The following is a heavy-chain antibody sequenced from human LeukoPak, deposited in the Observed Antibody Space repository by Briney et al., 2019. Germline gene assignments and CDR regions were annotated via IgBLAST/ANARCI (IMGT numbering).Heavy chain of an antibody. CDR2: ISNSDSTK. J-gene: IGHJ4*02. CDR3: ARIAVAGLSDY. D-gene: IGHD6-19*01. V-gene: IGHV3-48*03. Sequence: GGSLRLSCAASGFTFSIYEMNWVRQAPGKGLEWVSYISNSDSTKYYADSVKGRFTISRDNAKNSLYLQMNSLRAEDTAVYYCARIAVAGLSDYWGQGTLVTVSS. CDR1: GFTFSIYE.